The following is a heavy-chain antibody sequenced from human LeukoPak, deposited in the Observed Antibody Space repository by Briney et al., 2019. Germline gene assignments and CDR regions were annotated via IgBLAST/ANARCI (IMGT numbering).Heavy chain of an antibody. D-gene: IGHD3-9*01. CDR1: GGSVSSGSYY. V-gene: IGHV4-61*01. Sequence: SETLSLTCTVSGGSVSSGSYYWSWIRQPPGKGLEWIGYIYYSGSTNYNPSLKSRVTISVDTSKNQFSLRLNSVTAADTAVYYCARQTILTGGFDPWGQGTLVTVSS. CDR2: IYYSGST. CDR3: ARQTILTGGFDP. J-gene: IGHJ5*02.